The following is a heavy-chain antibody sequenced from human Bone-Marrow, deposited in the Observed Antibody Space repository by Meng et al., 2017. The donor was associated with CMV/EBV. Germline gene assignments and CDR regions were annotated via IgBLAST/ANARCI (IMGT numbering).Heavy chain of an antibody. CDR3: AREGSSAFTVTTFDY. D-gene: IGHD4-17*01. Sequence: SETLSLTCTVSGGSITSSSYYWGWIRQPPGKGLEWIGEIHHSGSTYYNPSLKSRVTISVDTSKNQFSLKLSSVTAADTAVYYCAREGSSAFTVTTFDYWGQGTLVTVSS. CDR2: IHHSGST. CDR1: GGSITSSSYY. V-gene: IGHV4-39*07. J-gene: IGHJ4*02.